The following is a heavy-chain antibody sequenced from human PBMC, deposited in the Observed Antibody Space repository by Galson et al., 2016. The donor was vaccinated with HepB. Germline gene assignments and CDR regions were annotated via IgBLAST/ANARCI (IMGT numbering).Heavy chain of an antibody. Sequence: TLSLTCTVSGDSISGGGYYWSWIRQHPGKGLEWIGYIYYSGRTYYNPSLKSRLTISVDTSKKQFSLKLSSVTAADTAVYYCARVIQEYYYDDTGYYWAHDYWGQGTLVTVS. V-gene: IGHV4-31*03. D-gene: IGHD3-22*01. CDR2: IYYSGRT. CDR3: ARVIQEYYYDDTGYYWAHDY. CDR1: GDSISGGGYY. J-gene: IGHJ4*02.